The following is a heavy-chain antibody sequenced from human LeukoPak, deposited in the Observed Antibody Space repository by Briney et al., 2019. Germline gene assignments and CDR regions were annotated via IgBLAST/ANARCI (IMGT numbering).Heavy chain of an antibody. CDR2: INPNSGGT. J-gene: IGHJ5*02. CDR3: ARVLPWLVRNWFDL. Sequence: ASVKVSCTASGYTFTSYYMHWVRQAPGQGLEWMGWINPNSGGTNYAQKFQGRVTMTRDTSISTSYMELSRLRSDDTAVYYCARVLPWLVRNWFDLWGQGTLVTVSS. CDR1: GYTFTSYY. V-gene: IGHV1-2*02. D-gene: IGHD6-19*01.